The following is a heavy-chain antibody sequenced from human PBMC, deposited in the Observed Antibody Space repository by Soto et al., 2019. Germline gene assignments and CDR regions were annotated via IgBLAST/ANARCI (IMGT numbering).Heavy chain of an antibody. J-gene: IGHJ4*02. Sequence: QVQLVQSGAEVKKPGSSVKVSCKASGGTFSSYAISWVRQAPGQGLEWMGGIIPIFGTANYAQKFPGRVTITADESTSTAYMELGSLRSEDTAVYYCARDGPGTVTTLGYWGQGTLVTVSS. D-gene: IGHD4-17*01. CDR1: GGTFSSYA. CDR2: IIPIFGTA. CDR3: ARDGPGTVTTLGY. V-gene: IGHV1-69*12.